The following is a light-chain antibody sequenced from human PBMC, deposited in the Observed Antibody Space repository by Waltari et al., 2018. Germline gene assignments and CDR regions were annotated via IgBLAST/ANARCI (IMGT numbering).Light chain of an antibody. CDR1: QTVSTR. CDR2: GAS. J-gene: IGKJ5*01. CDR3: QQRSNWPIT. Sequence: EIVMTQSPATLSVSPGERAILSCRASQTVSTRLAWYQQKPGQAPRLLIYGASTRATGIPARFSGSGSGTEFTLTISSLQSEDFAVYYCQQRSNWPITFGQGTRLEIK. V-gene: IGKV3-15*01.